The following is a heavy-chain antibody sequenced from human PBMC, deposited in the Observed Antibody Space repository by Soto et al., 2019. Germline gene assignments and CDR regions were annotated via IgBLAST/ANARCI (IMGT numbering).Heavy chain of an antibody. V-gene: IGHV3-23*01. CDR3: ARESDH. J-gene: IGHJ4*02. CDR2: ISGSGGAT. Sequence: GGSLRLSCEASGFTFSSYAMNWVRQAPGKGLEWISVISGSGGATYFADSVKGRFVISRDNSKNTLYLQMYSLRVEDTAVYYCARESDHWGQGTLVTVSS. CDR1: GFTFSSYA.